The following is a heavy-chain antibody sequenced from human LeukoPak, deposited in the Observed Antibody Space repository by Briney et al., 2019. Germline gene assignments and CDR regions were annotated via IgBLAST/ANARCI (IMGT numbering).Heavy chain of an antibody. Sequence: GGSLRLFCAASGFTFSSYAMSWLRQAPGKGLEWVGRIKSKTDGGTTDYAAPVKGRFTISRDDSKNTLYLQMNSLKTEDTAVYYCTTLGGQWLTNDDYWGQGTLVTVSS. CDR3: TTLGGQWLTNDDY. J-gene: IGHJ4*02. CDR1: GFTFSSYA. CDR2: IKSKTDGGTT. V-gene: IGHV3-15*01. D-gene: IGHD6-19*01.